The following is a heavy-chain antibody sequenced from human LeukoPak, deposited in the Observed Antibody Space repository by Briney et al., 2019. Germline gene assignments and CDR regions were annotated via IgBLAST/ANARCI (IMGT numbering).Heavy chain of an antibody. J-gene: IGHJ5*02. Sequence: GASVKVSCKASGYTFTSYGISWVRQAPGQGLEWLGWISAYNGNTNYAQKLQGRVTMTTDTSTSTAYMELRSLRSDDTAVYYCARSGGWPLDLDWFDPWGQGTLVTVSS. CDR2: ISAYNGNT. D-gene: IGHD6-19*01. CDR1: GYTFTSYG. V-gene: IGHV1-18*01. CDR3: ARSGGWPLDLDWFDP.